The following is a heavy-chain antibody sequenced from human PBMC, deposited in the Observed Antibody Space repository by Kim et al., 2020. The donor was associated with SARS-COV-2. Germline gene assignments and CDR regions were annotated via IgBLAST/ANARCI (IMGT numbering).Heavy chain of an antibody. J-gene: IGHJ3*02. V-gene: IGHV4-61*01. CDR2: IYYSGST. D-gene: IGHD3-3*01. Sequence: SETLSLTCTVSGGSVSSGSYYWSWIRQPPGKGLEWIGYIYYSGSTNYNPSLKSRVTISVDTSKNQFSLKLSSVTAADTAVYYCARNEMSDIKIFGVVSWKGAFDIWGQGTMVTVSS. CDR3: ARNEMSDIKIFGVVSWKGAFDI. CDR1: GGSVSSGSYY.